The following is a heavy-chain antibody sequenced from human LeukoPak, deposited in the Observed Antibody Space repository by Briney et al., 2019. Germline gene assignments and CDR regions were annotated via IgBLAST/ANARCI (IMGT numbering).Heavy chain of an antibody. D-gene: IGHD3-9*01. V-gene: IGHV1-24*01. CDR3: ATNYDILTGYYLDY. Sequence: ASVKVSCTVSGYTLTELSMHWVRQAPGKGLEWMGGFDPEDGETIYAQKFQGRVTMTEDTSTDTAYMELSSLRSEDTAVYYCATNYDILTGYYLDYWGQGTLVTVSS. CDR1: GYTLTELS. J-gene: IGHJ4*02. CDR2: FDPEDGET.